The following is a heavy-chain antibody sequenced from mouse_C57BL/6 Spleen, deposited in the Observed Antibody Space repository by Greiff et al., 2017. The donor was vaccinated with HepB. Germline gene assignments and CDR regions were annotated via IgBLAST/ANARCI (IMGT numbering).Heavy chain of an antibody. CDR1: GYTFTSYW. D-gene: IGHD1-1*01. V-gene: IGHV1-52*01. J-gene: IGHJ1*03. Sequence: VQLQQPGAELVRPGSSVKLSCKASGYTFTSYWMHWVKQRPIQGLEWIGNIDPSDSETHYNQKFKDKATLTVDKSSSTTYMQLSSLPSEDSAVYDCARGGSVVATGYFDVWGTGTTVTVSS. CDR2: IDPSDSET. CDR3: ARGGSVVATGYFDV.